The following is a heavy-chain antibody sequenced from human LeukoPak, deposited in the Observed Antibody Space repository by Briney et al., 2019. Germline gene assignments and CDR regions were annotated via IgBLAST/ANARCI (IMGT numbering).Heavy chain of an antibody. J-gene: IGHJ4*02. D-gene: IGHD6-13*01. CDR1: GFTPSAYW. CDR3: TRTGYRSNWYVPN. Sequence: WGSLRLSCARSGFTPSAYWMSRVRQAPGKGLGWVATIREDESEKYYVDSVKGRFTISRDNAKNSLYLQMNSLRAEDTAVYYCTRTGYRSNWYVPNWGQGTLVTVSS. CDR2: IREDESEK. V-gene: IGHV3-7*01.